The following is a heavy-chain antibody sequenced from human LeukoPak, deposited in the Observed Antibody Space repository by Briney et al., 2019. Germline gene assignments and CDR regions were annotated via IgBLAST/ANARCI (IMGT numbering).Heavy chain of an antibody. J-gene: IGHJ4*02. D-gene: IGHD6-13*01. Sequence: PGGSLRLSCAASGFTFSDNYMSWIRQAPGKGLEWVSAISGSGGSTYYADSVKGRFTISRDNSKNTLYLQMNSLRAEDTAVYYCAHISSSWPDYWGQGTLVTVSS. V-gene: IGHV3-23*01. CDR3: AHISSSWPDY. CDR1: GFTFSDNY. CDR2: ISGSGGST.